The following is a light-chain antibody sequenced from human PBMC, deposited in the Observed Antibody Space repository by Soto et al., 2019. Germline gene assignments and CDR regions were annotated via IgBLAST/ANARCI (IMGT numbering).Light chain of an antibody. Sequence: EIVLTQYPGTLSLSPGERATLSCRASQSVSSSYLAWYQQKPGQAPRLLTYGASSRATGIPERFSGSGSGTDFTLTISRLEPEDFAVYYCQQYGSSPWTFGQGTKVEIK. CDR2: GAS. V-gene: IGKV3-20*01. CDR3: QQYGSSPWT. CDR1: QSVSSSY. J-gene: IGKJ1*01.